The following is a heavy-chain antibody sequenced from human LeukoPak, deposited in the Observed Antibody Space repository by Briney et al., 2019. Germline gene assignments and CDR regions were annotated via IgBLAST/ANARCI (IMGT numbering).Heavy chain of an antibody. CDR1: GGSISNYY. CDR2: IYYSGST. J-gene: IGHJ5*02. CDR3: ARERGIAARAPYNWFDP. Sequence: PSETLSLTCTVSGGSISNYYWSRIRQPPGKGLEWIGYIYYSGSTNYNPSLKSRVTISVDTSKNQFSLKLSSVTAADTAVYYCARERGIAARAPYNWFDPWGQGTLVTVSS. D-gene: IGHD6-6*01. V-gene: IGHV4-59*01.